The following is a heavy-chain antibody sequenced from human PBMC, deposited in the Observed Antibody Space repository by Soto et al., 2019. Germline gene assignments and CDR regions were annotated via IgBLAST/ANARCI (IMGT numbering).Heavy chain of an antibody. J-gene: IGHJ3*02. CDR3: AKDSFGSWYAAATAPRAFDI. Sequence: EVQLLESGGGLVQPGGSLRLSCAASGFTFSSYAMSWVRQAPGKGLEWVSAISGSGGSTYYADSVKGRFTISRDNSKNTLYLQMNSLRAEDTAVYYCAKDSFGSWYAAATAPRAFDIWGQGTMVTVSS. CDR2: ISGSGGST. CDR1: GFTFSSYA. V-gene: IGHV3-23*01. D-gene: IGHD6-13*01.